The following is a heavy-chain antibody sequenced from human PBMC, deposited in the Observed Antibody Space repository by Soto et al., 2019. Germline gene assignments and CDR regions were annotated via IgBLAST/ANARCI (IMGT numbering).Heavy chain of an antibody. CDR1: GYSFTSYW. Sequence: GESLKISCKGSGYSFTSYWISWVRQMPGKGLEWMGRIDPSDSYTNYSPSFQGHVTISADKSISTAYLQWSSLKASDTAMYYCARHKNVRYYDILTGYHNWFDPWGQGTLVTV. CDR3: ARHKNVRYYDILTGYHNWFDP. V-gene: IGHV5-10-1*01. J-gene: IGHJ5*02. D-gene: IGHD3-9*01. CDR2: IDPSDSYT.